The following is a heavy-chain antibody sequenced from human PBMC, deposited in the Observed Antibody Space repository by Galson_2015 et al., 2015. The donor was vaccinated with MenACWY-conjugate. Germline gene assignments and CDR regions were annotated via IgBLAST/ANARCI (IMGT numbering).Heavy chain of an antibody. CDR3: TSRLIGVIAAFDY. CDR1: GFSFGDYT. J-gene: IGHJ4*02. D-gene: IGHD3-22*01. Sequence: SLRLSCATSGFSFGDYTLSWVRQAPGKGLEWVGFIRSKGFGETTEYAAPVKDRFTISRDDSTRIAYLQMNSLKTDDTAVYYCTSRLIGVIAAFDYGGQGTLVTVSS. V-gene: IGHV3-49*04. CDR2: IRSKGFGETT.